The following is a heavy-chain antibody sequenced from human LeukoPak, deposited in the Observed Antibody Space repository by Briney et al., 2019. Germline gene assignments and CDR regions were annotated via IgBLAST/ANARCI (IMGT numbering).Heavy chain of an antibody. CDR2: IYYSGST. CDR1: GGSISSGDYY. V-gene: IGHV4-61*08. J-gene: IGHJ6*03. CDR3: ARVLGSGSYYDGPDYYYMDV. D-gene: IGHD3-10*01. Sequence: SETLSLTCTVSGGSISSGDYYWSWIRQPPGKGLEWIGYIYYSGSTNYNPSLKSRVTISVDTSKNQFSLKLSSVTAADTAVYYCARVLGSGSYYDGPDYYYMDVWGKGTTVTVSS.